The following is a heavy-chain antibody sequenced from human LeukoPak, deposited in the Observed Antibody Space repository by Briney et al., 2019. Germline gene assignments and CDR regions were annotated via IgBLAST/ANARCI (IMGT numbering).Heavy chain of an antibody. CDR1: GFTFSSYS. J-gene: IGHJ4*02. Sequence: GGSLRLSCAASGFTFSSYSMNWVRQAPGKGLDWVSYISSSSSTIYYADSVKGRFTISRDNSKNSLYLQMNSLRDEDTAVYYCARGPTYYYDSSGYYSVWGQGTLVTVSS. CDR3: ARGPTYYYDSSGYYSV. D-gene: IGHD3-22*01. V-gene: IGHV3-48*02. CDR2: ISSSSSTI.